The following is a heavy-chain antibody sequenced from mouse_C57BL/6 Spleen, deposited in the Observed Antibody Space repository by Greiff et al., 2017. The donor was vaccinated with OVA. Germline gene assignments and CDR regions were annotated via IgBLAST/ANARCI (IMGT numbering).Heavy chain of an antibody. D-gene: IGHD1-1*01. CDR2: ISYDGSN. CDR1: GYSITSGYY. Sequence: ESGPGLVKPSQSLSLTCSVTGYSITSGYYWNWIRQFPGNKLEWMGYISYDGSNNYNPSLKNRISITRDTSKNQFFLKLNSVTTEDTATYYCARAKGIYYYGSSYENYFDYWGQGTTLTVSS. CDR3: ARAKGIYYYGSSYENYFDY. J-gene: IGHJ2*01. V-gene: IGHV3-6*01.